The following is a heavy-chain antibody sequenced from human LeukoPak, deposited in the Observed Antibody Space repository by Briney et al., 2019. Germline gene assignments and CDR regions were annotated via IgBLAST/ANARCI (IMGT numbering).Heavy chain of an antibody. J-gene: IGHJ4*02. V-gene: IGHV1-46*01. CDR3: ARATANSGSYLTLEC. CDR1: GYTFTSYY. Sequence: ASVKVSCKASGYTFTSYYMHWVRQAPGQGLEWMGIINPSGGSTSYAQKFQGRVTMTRDTSTSTVYMELSSLRSEDTAVYYCARATANSGSYLTLECWGQGTLDTVSS. CDR2: INPSGGST. D-gene: IGHD1-26*01.